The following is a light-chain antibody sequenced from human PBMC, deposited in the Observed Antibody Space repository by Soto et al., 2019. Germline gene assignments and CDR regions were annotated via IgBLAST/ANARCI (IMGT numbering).Light chain of an antibody. J-gene: IGKJ4*01. CDR3: QQLYTYPLT. CDR2: KAT. Sequence: DIQMTQSPSTLSSSLGDRVTITCRASQRIDTWLAWYQQKPGTAPKLLIYKATILQSGVPSRFSGSGSGTEFTLTISSLQPEDFATYYCQQLYTYPLTFGGGTKV. CDR1: QRIDTW. V-gene: IGKV1-5*03.